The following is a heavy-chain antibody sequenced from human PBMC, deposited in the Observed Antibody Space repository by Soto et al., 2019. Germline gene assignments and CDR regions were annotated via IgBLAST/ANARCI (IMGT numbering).Heavy chain of an antibody. CDR1: GYSFSNYW. CDR2: IYPGDSET. J-gene: IGHJ4*02. Sequence: EVQLVQSGAEVKKPGESLKISCKGSGYSFSNYWIAWVRQMPGKGLEWMGIIYPGDSETRYNPSFEGHVTFSVDESTHPAYLQWSSLQASDTAMYYCAKEPTYCAGDCPHLDFWGQGTLVTVSS. D-gene: IGHD2-21*02. V-gene: IGHV5-51*01. CDR3: AKEPTYCAGDCPHLDF.